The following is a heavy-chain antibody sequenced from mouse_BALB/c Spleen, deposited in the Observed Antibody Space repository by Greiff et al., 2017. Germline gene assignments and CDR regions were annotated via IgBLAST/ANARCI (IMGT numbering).Heavy chain of an antibody. CDR2: ISSGGSYT. D-gene: IGHD1-2*01. J-gene: IGHJ3*01. Sequence: EVQLVESGGGLVKPGGSLKLSCAASGFTFSSYTMSWVRQTPEKRLEWVATISSGGSYTYYPDSVKGRFTISRDNAKNTLYLQMSSLKSEDTAMYYCTRDQGTPAGFAYWGQGTLVTVSA. V-gene: IGHV5-6-4*01. CDR3: TRDQGTPAGFAY. CDR1: GFTFSSYT.